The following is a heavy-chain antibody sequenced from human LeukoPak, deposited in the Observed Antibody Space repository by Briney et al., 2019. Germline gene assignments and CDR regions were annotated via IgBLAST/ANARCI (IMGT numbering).Heavy chain of an antibody. D-gene: IGHD6-6*01. CDR2: INHSGST. J-gene: IGHJ3*02. Sequence: SETLSLTCAVYGGSFSGYYWSWIRQPPGKGLEWIGEINHSGSTNYNPSLKSRVTISVDTSKNQFSLKLSSVTAADTAVYYCARRGVLAARPRLIAFDIWGQGTMVTVSS. CDR1: GGSFSGYY. V-gene: IGHV4-34*01. CDR3: ARRGVLAARPRLIAFDI.